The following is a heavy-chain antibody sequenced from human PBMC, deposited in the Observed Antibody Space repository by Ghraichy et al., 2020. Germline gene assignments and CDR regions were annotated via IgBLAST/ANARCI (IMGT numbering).Heavy chain of an antibody. D-gene: IGHD3-22*01. Sequence: LDWVSAISGSGVSTYYADSVKGLFTISRDNSKNTLSLQMNSLRAEDTAVYYCAKVVLSITMIVGCFDYWGQGT. J-gene: IGHJ4*02. CDR2: ISGSGVST. CDR3: AKVVLSITMIVGCFDY. V-gene: IGHV3-23*01.